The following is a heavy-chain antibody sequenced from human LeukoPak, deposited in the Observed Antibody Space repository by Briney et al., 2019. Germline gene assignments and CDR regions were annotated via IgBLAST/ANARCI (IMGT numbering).Heavy chain of an antibody. Sequence: GGSLRLSCAASGFTFSTYSMNWVRQAPGKGLDWVSYISTSSSTIYYADSVKGRFTISRDNAKNSLSLEMNSLRAEDTAVYYCARGFHYGLGVWGQGTTVTVSS. CDR3: ARGFHYGLGV. V-gene: IGHV3-48*04. CDR2: ISTSSSTI. D-gene: IGHD3-10*01. J-gene: IGHJ6*02. CDR1: GFTFSTYS.